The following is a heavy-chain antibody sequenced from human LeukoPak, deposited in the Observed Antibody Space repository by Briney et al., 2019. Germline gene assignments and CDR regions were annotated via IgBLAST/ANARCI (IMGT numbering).Heavy chain of an antibody. D-gene: IGHD3-22*01. J-gene: IGHJ4*02. V-gene: IGHV3-30*18. CDR3: AKVPDSYYDSSGYYHEPYYFDY. CDR2: ISYDGSNK. Sequence: PGGSLRLSCAASGFTFSSYGMHWVRQAPGKGLEWVAVISYDGSNKYYADSVKGRFTISRDNSKNTLYLQMNSLRAEDTAVYYCAKVPDSYYDSSGYYHEPYYFDYWGQGTLVTVSS. CDR1: GFTFSSYG.